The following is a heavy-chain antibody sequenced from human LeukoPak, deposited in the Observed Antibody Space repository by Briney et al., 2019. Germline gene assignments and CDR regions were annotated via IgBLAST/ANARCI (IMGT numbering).Heavy chain of an antibody. CDR3: ARARYCIGSTCPAGYYGMDV. CDR2: INTNTGNP. J-gene: IGHJ6*02. Sequence: GASVKVSCKASGYTFNSYALDWVRQAPGQGLEWVGWINTNTGNPTYAQGFTGRFVFSLDTSVSTAYLEISSLKAEDTAVYYCARARYCIGSTCPAGYYGMDVWGQGTTVTVSS. V-gene: IGHV7-4-1*02. D-gene: IGHD2-15*01. CDR1: GYTFNSYA.